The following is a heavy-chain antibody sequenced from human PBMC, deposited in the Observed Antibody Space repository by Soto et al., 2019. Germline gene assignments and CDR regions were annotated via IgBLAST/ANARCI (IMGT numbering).Heavy chain of an antibody. CDR2: ISAYNGNT. CDR1: GYTFTSYG. Sequence: AASVKVSCKASGYTFTSYGISWVRQAPGQGLEWMGWISAYNGNTNYAQKLQGRVTMTTDTSTSTAYMELRSLRSDDTAVYYCATAYCGGDCYFGLRNYYYYGMDVWGQGTTVTVSS. CDR3: ATAYCGGDCYFGLRNYYYYGMDV. V-gene: IGHV1-18*01. J-gene: IGHJ6*02. D-gene: IGHD2-21*02.